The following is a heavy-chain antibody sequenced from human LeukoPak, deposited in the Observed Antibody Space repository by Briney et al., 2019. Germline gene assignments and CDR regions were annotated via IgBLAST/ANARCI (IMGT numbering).Heavy chain of an antibody. CDR2: VTHRGVT. J-gene: IGHJ6*04. V-gene: IGHV4-34*01. D-gene: IGHD1-26*01. Sequence: PSETLSLTCAVYGGSFSGYYWTWIHQSPGKGLEWIGEVTHRGVTHYSPSLRSRVTISLDTSRKQFSLSVSSVTAADTAVYYCARENSGSFFPGEYYYFLDVWGKGTTVTVSS. CDR1: GGSFSGYY. CDR3: ARENSGSFFPGEYYYFLDV.